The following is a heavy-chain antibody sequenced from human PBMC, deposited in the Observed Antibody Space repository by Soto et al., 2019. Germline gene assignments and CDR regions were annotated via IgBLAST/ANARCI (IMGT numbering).Heavy chain of an antibody. CDR1: GGSISSGGYY. J-gene: IGHJ5*02. CDR3: ARVGGINGFDP. CDR2: IYYSGSS. Sequence: QVQLQESGPGLVKPSQTLSLTCTVSGGSISSGGYYWSWSRQHPGKGLEWIGYIYYSGSSYYNPTLKTRVTIAVDTSKNQFSLKMSSVTAADTAVYYCARVGGINGFDPWGQGTLVTVSS. D-gene: IGHD3-16*01. V-gene: IGHV4-31*03.